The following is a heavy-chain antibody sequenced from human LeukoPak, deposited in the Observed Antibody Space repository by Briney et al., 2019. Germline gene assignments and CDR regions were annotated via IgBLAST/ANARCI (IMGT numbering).Heavy chain of an antibody. J-gene: IGHJ4*02. D-gene: IGHD4-17*01. CDR3: AKRFRYGTLDY. CDR2: ISYDGSNK. Sequence: GGSLRLSCAASGFTFSSYGLHWVRQAPGKGLEWVAVISYDGSNKYYADSVKGRFTISRDNSKNTLYLQMNSLRAEDTAVYYCAKRFRYGTLDYWGQGTLVTVSS. CDR1: GFTFSSYG. V-gene: IGHV3-30*18.